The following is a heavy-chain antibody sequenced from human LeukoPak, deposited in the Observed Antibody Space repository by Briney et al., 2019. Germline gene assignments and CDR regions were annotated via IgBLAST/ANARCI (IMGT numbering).Heavy chain of an antibody. J-gene: IGHJ5*02. CDR3: ARRGIAAAGTNWFDP. D-gene: IGHD6-13*01. V-gene: IGHV5-51*03. CDR2: IYPGDSGT. Sequence: PGESLKISCKGSGYSFTSYWIGWVRQMPGKGLEWMGIIYPGDSGTRYSPSFQGQVTISADKSISTAYLQWSSLKASDTAMYYCARRGIAAAGTNWFDPWGQGTLVTVSS. CDR1: GYSFTSYW.